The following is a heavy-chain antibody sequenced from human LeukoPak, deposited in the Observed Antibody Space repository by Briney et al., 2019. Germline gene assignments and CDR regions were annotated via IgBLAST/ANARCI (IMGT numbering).Heavy chain of an antibody. CDR2: IYYSGST. CDR3: ASSPGGVGATVAFDI. CDR1: GGSISSSSYY. D-gene: IGHD1-26*01. Sequence: PSETLSLTCTVSGGSISSSSYYWGWIRQPPGKGLEWIGSIYYSGSTNYNLSLKSRVTISVDTSKNQFSLKLSSVTAADTAVYYCASSPGGVGATVAFDIWGQGTMVTVSS. V-gene: IGHV4-39*01. J-gene: IGHJ3*02.